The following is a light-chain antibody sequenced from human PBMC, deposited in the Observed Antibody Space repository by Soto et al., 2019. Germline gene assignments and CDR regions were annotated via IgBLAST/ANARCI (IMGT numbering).Light chain of an antibody. V-gene: IGLV1-51*01. CDR1: SSNIGNNY. Sequence: QSALTQPPSVSAAPGQKVTISCSGSSSNIGNNYVSWYQQFPGTAPKLLIYDNNKRPSGIPDRFSGSKSGTSATLDITGLQTGDEADYYCGTWDSSLSAVVFGGGTQLTVL. J-gene: IGLJ2*01. CDR2: DNN. CDR3: GTWDSSLSAVV.